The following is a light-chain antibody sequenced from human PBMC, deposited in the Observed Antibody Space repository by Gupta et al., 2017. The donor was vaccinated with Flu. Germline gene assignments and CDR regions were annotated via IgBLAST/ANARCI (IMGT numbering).Light chain of an antibody. CDR1: QSISVW. CDR2: RAA. V-gene: IGKV1-5*03. Sequence: DVQMTQSPSTLSASVGDRVTISCRASQSISVWLAWYQQKPGRAPSLLIYRAATLETGVPSRFSGSGSGTEFTLTISSLQPDDVATYYCQQYNSRLWTFGQGTKVEI. CDR3: QQYNSRLWT. J-gene: IGKJ1*01.